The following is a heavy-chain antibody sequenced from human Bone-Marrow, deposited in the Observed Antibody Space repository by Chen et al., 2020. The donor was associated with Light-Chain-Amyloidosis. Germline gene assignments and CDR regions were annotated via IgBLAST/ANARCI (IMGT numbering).Heavy chain of an antibody. CDR1: GFAFSSYA. CDR3: AKYISYDDILPGFPADAFDI. CDR2: MTGSVGIR. V-gene: IGHV3-23*04. Sequence: EVQLVESGGGLLQRGGSLRLSCAASGFAFSSYAMSWVRQAPGKGLEWVATMTGSVGIRYYGDSVQRRFPISRDKSKNALFLQLNSLGSDDTAVYYGAKYISYDDILPGFPADAFDIWGHGTMLTVSS. J-gene: IGHJ3*02. D-gene: IGHD3-9*01.